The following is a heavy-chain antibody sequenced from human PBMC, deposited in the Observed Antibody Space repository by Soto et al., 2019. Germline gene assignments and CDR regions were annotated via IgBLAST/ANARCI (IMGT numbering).Heavy chain of an antibody. CDR2: VYHTGRT. CDR1: GGSFKSGSYS. V-gene: IGHV4-61*01. D-gene: IGHD3-3*01. CDR3: ARDFAYFDS. J-gene: IGHJ4*03. Sequence: PSETLSLTCTVSGGSFKSGSYSWSWIRQPPGKGLEWIGYVYHTGRTSYNPSLKSRVSISMDTSKNQFSLNLDSVTAADTAVYFCARDFAYFDSWGHGTLVTTSS.